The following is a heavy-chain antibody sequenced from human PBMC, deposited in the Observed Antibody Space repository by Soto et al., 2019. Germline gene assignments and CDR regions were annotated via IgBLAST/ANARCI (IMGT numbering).Heavy chain of an antibody. CDR1: GYKFTSYG. CDR2: ISAYDDNT. J-gene: IGHJ6*02. V-gene: IGHV1-18*01. CDR3: ARGGYYDSSGSRNYHYYGMNV. D-gene: IGHD3-22*01. Sequence: GASVKVSCKASGYKFTSYGISWVRQAPGQGHEWLGWISAYDDNTKYAQTLQGRVSMSTDTSTNTAYMELRSLRSDDTVMYYCARGGYYDSSGSRNYHYYGMNVWGQGTTVTAP.